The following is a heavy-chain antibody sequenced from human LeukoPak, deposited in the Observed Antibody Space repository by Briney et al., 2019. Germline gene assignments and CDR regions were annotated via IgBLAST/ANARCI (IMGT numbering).Heavy chain of an antibody. V-gene: IGHV4-59*01. J-gene: IGHJ6*02. CDR1: GGSISPYY. CDR3: ARIMQTPWGMDV. CDR2: IYCSGTT. Sequence: SETLSLTRTVSGGSISPYYWSRIRQPPGKGLEYIGYIYCSGTTDYNPSLKSRVTISVDTSKNQFSLKVTSVSAADTAVYYCARIMQTPWGMDVWGQGTTVTVSS. D-gene: IGHD4-23*01.